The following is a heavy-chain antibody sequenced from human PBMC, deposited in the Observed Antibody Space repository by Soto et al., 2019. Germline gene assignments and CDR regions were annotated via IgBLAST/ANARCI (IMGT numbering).Heavy chain of an antibody. CDR2: VNPQSGGT. D-gene: IGHD3-22*01. CDR3: AGDPDYYDTSGGGD. J-gene: IGHJ4*02. CDR1: GYTFTGYY. V-gene: IGHV1-2*02. Sequence: ASVKVSCKASGYTFTGYYLHWVRQAPGPGLEWMGWVNPQSGGTHYAQKFQGRVTITRNTSISTAYQELTRQRSDDTAAYFCAGDPDYYDTSGGGDWGQGTLVTVSS.